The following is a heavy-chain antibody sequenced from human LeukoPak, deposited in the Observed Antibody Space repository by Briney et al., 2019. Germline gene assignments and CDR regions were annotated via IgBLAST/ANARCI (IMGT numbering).Heavy chain of an antibody. CDR2: INTNTGNP. CDR3: ARIWLGGIKLGGHTPQVNWFDP. D-gene: IGHD3-10*01. J-gene: IGHJ5*02. Sequence: GASVKVSCKASGYTFTSYAMNWVRQAPGQGLEWMGWINTNTGNPTYTQGFTGRFVFSLDTSVSTAYLQISSLKAEDTAVYYCARIWLGGIKLGGHTPQVNWFDPWGKGTLVTVSS. CDR1: GYTFTSYA. V-gene: IGHV7-4-1*02.